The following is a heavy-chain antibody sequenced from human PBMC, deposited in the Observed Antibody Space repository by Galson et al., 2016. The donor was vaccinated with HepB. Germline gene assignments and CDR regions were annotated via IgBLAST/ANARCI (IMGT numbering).Heavy chain of an antibody. D-gene: IGHD6-19*01. CDR3: ARFTQEWLERVDYFDY. CDR2: ISGDDDST. Sequence: SLRLSCAASGFTFGRYAMSWVRQAPGKGLEWVSTISGDDDSTYYAGSVQGRFTSSRDRSTNTLYLQMNSLRTDDTAVYYCARFTQEWLERVDYFDYWGQGTLVTVSS. V-gene: IGHV3-23*01. J-gene: IGHJ4*02. CDR1: GFTFGRYA.